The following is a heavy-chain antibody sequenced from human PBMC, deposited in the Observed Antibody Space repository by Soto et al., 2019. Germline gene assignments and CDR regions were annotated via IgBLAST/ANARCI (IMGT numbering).Heavy chain of an antibody. J-gene: IGHJ4*02. CDR3: ARAVTTGIDY. CDR1: GGSISSGDYY. CDR2: IYYSGST. Sequence: SETLSLTCTVSGGSISSGDYYWSWIRQPPGKGLEWIGYIYYSGSTYYNPSLKSRVTISVDTSKNQFSLKLSSVTAADTAVYYCARAVTTGIDYWGQGTLVTAPQ. V-gene: IGHV4-30-4*01. D-gene: IGHD4-17*01.